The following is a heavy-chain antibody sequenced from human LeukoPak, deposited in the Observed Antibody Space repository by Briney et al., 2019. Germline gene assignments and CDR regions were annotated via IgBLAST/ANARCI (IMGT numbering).Heavy chain of an antibody. D-gene: IGHD3-9*01. CDR1: GYTFISYG. CDR3: ARDGKPYYNILTGHEDYYFGMDV. J-gene: IGHJ6*02. CDR2: ISGYNGDT. V-gene: IGHV1-18*01. Sequence: ASVKVSCKASGYTFISYGISWVRLAPGQGLEWIGWISGYNGDTNYAQKLQGRVTMTIDTSTSTAYMEVRSLRSDDTAVYYCARDGKPYYNILTGHEDYYFGMDVWGQGTTVTVSS.